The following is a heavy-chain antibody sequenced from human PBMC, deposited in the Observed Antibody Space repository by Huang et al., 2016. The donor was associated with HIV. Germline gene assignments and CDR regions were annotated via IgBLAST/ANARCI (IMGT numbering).Heavy chain of an antibody. CDR3: ARVFGGDMEKMVAAPVSLDV. CDR2: INHGGGA. V-gene: IGHV4-34*01. Sequence: QVQLQQWGAGLLKPSETLSLTCAVYGWSLSGYFWSWIRQPPGKGLGWIGAINHGGGAKYNAARKSRVHMSVETSKNRFSMKVRSVTAAETAVYYCARVFGGDMEKMVAAPVSLDVWGQGTMVTV. J-gene: IGHJ3*01. D-gene: IGHD2-15*01. CDR1: GWSLSGYF.